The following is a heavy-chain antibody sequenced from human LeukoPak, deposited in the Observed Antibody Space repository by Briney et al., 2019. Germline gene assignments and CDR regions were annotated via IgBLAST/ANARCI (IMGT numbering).Heavy chain of an antibody. J-gene: IGHJ4*02. CDR1: GFTLSSYA. D-gene: IGHD3-22*01. CDR3: ARGIRDDSSGYYSPD. CDR2: ISASGGST. Sequence: GGSLRLSCAASGFTLSSYAMSWVRQAPGKGLEWVSGISASGGSTYYPDSAKGRFTVSRDDYKNPLFLQLKSLRAEDAAVYYCARGIRDDSSGYYSPDWGQGTVVTVSS. V-gene: IGHV3-23*01.